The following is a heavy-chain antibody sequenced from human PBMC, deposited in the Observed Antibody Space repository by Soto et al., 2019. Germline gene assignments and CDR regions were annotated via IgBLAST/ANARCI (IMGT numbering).Heavy chain of an antibody. CDR2: ISSSGSTI. V-gene: IGHV3-11*01. J-gene: IGHJ4*02. CDR3: AREEAVAGTVIDY. D-gene: IGHD6-19*01. Sequence: GGSLRLSCAASGFSFSDYYMSWIRQAPGKGLEWVSYISSSGSTIYYADSVKGRFTISRDNAKNSLYLQMNSLRAEDTAVYYCAREEAVAGTVIDYWGQGTLVTVSS. CDR1: GFSFSDYY.